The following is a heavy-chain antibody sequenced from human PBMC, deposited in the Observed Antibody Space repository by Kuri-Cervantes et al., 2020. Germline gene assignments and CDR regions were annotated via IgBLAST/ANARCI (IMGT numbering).Heavy chain of an antibody. CDR2: ISWNSGDI. Sequence: GGSLRLSCAASGFRFDDFAMHWVRQVPGRGLEWVSGISWNSGDIGFADSVRGRFTISRDNAKNTLYLQMNSLTTEDTALYYCARHPAHHYDAVGPFDSWGQGTLVTVSS. D-gene: IGHD4/OR15-4a*01. V-gene: IGHV3-9*01. CDR1: GFRFDDFA. J-gene: IGHJ4*02. CDR3: ARHPAHHYDAVGPFDS.